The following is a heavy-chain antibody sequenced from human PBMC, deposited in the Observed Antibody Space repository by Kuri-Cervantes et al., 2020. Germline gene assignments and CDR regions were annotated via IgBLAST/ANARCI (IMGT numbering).Heavy chain of an antibody. CDR3: ARDSRLFDY. D-gene: IGHD2-2*01. CDR2: IYYSGST. V-gene: IGHV4-59*12. CDR1: GGSISSYY. J-gene: IGHJ4*02. Sequence: SETLSLTCTVSGGSISSYYWSWIRQPPGKGLEWIGYIYYSGSTYYNPSLKSRVTISVDTSKNQFSLKLSSVTAADTAVYYCARDSRLFDYWGQGILVTVSS.